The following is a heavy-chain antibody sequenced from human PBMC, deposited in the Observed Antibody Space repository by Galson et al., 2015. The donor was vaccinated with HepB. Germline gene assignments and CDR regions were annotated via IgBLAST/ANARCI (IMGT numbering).Heavy chain of an antibody. Sequence: SLRLSCAASGFTFSTYDLHWVRQVTGKGLEWVSAISTDGDPFYADSVRGRFTISRENAKNSWYLQMNSLRVKDTAVYCCAGVRWVDRAFDIWGQGTMVTVSS. V-gene: IGHV3-13*05. J-gene: IGHJ3*02. CDR2: ISTDGDP. CDR3: AGVRWVDRAFDI. CDR1: GFTFSTYD. D-gene: IGHD4-23*01.